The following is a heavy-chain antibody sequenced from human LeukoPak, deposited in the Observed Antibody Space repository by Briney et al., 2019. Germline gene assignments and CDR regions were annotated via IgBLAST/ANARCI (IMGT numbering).Heavy chain of an antibody. CDR3: ARDLGRGYYDSSGYVYYYYYYYMDV. CDR2: IKQDGSEK. D-gene: IGHD3-22*01. Sequence: GGSLRLSCAASGFTFSSYWMSWVRQAPGKGLEWVANIKQDGSEKYYVDSVKGRFTISRDNAKNTLYLQMNSLRAEDTAVYYCARDLGRGYYDSSGYVYYYYYYYMDVWGKGTTVTISS. J-gene: IGHJ6*03. V-gene: IGHV3-7*01. CDR1: GFTFSSYW.